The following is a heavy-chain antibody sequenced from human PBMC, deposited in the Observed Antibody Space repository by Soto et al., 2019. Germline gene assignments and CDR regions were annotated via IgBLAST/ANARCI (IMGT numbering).Heavy chain of an antibody. V-gene: IGHV4-31*03. Sequence: QVQLQESGPGLVEPSQTLSLTCTISNGAINRGGYYWSWIRQRPGKGLEWVGYMSYTGNTYYSPSLKSRVTVSVDTSKTQLSLKLNSVTAADTAIYFCAQARVISSRNWFDPWGQGTLVTVSS. CDR1: NGAINRGGYY. J-gene: IGHJ5*02. CDR3: AQARVISSRNWFDP. CDR2: MSYTGNT. D-gene: IGHD4-4*01.